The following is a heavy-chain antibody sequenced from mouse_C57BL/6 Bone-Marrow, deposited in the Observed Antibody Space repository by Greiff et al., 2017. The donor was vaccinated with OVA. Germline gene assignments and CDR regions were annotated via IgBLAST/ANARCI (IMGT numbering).Heavy chain of an antibody. J-gene: IGHJ1*03. CDR3: AGHGYGSSYCWYFDV. D-gene: IGHD1-1*01. V-gene: IGHV5-6*01. CDR2: ISRGGSYT. Sequence: EVKLQESGGDLVKPGGSLKLSCAASGFTFSSYGMSWVRQTPDKRLEWVATISRGGSYTYYPDSVQGRFTISRDNAKNTLYLQMSSLKTRDTAMYYGAGHGYGSSYCWYFDVWGKGTTLTVSS. CDR1: GFTFSSYG.